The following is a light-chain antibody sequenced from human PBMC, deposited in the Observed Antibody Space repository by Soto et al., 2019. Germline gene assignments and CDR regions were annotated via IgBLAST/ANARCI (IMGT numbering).Light chain of an antibody. CDR2: LEGSGSY. CDR3: ETWDSNPRV. Sequence: QLVLTQSSSASASLGSSVKLTCTLSSGHSSYIIAWHQQQPGKAPRYLMKLEGSGSYNKGSGVPDRFSGASSGADRYLTISILQFEDEADYYCETWDSNPRVFGGGTKLTVL. V-gene: IGLV4-60*02. CDR1: SGHSSYI. J-gene: IGLJ3*02.